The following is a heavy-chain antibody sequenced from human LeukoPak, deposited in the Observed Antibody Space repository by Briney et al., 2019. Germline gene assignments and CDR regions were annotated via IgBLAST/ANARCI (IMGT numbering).Heavy chain of an antibody. D-gene: IGHD6-6*01. CDR1: GFTFSSYA. V-gene: IGHV3-23*01. Sequence: GGSLRLSCAASGFTFSSYAMNWVRQAPGKGLEWVSTISGSGGSTYYADSVKGRFTISRDNSKNTLYLQMNSLRAEDTAVYYCAKKYSSSSGWFDPWGQGTLVTVSS. J-gene: IGHJ5*02. CDR3: AKKYSSSSGWFDP. CDR2: ISGSGGST.